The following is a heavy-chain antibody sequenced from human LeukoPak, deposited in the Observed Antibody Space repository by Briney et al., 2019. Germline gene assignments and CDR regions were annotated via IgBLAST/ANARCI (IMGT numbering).Heavy chain of an antibody. J-gene: IGHJ5*02. Sequence: SVKVSCKASGGTFSSYAINWVRQAPGQGLEWMGGIIPIFGTANYAQKFQGRVTITADESTSTAYMELSSLRSEDTAVYYCTVVAATKGSAFDPWGQGTLVTVSS. D-gene: IGHD2-15*01. CDR1: GGTFSSYA. V-gene: IGHV1-69*01. CDR2: IIPIFGTA. CDR3: TVVAATKGSAFDP.